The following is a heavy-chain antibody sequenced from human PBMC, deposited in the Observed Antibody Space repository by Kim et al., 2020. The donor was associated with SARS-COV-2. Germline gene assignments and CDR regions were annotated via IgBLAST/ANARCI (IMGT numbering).Heavy chain of an antibody. Sequence: SETLSLTCAVSGTSIGSSAWWSWVRQSPDKGLEWLGEIYHTGSTFYNPSVESRVTISMDRSKSQFSLHLRAVTDADTGIYYCARDLVTTTTRGMDYWGQGTLVTVSS. CDR3: ARDLVTTTTRGMDY. V-gene: IGHV4-4*02. CDR2: IYHTGST. CDR1: GTSIGSSAW. D-gene: IGHD4-17*01. J-gene: IGHJ4*02.